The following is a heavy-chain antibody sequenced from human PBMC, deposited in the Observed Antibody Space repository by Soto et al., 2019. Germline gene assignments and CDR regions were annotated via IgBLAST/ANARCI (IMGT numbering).Heavy chain of an antibody. J-gene: IGHJ6*02. V-gene: IGHV4-39*07. CDR3: ARDLWGYCGTDCYPLDV. CDR2: IFYSGST. CDR1: GNSISSSNYY. D-gene: IGHD2-21*02. Sequence: SETLSLTCSVSGNSISSSNYYWGWIRQPPGKGLEWIGTIFYSGSTYYNPSLKSRVTISVDTSQNQFSLKLNSVTAADTAVYYCARDLWGYCGTDCYPLDVWGQGTTVTVSS.